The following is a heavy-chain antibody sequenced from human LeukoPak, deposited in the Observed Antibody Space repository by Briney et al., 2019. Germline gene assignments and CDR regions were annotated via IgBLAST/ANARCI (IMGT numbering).Heavy chain of an antibody. CDR1: GFTFSSYG. V-gene: IGHV3-30*02. J-gene: IGHJ6*03. CDR2: IRYDGSNK. D-gene: IGHD4-17*01. Sequence: PGGSLRLSCAASGFTFSSYGMHWVRQAPGKGLEWVAFIRYDGSNKYYADSVKGRFTISRDNSKNTLYLQMNSLRVEDTAVYYCARGLYGDPPKSYYYYMDVWGKGTTVTVSS. CDR3: ARGLYGDPPKSYYYYMDV.